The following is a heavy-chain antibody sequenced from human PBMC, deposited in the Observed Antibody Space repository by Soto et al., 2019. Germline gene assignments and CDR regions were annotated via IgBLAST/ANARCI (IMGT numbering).Heavy chain of an antibody. Sequence: GGSLRLSCAASGFTFSSYWMTWVRQAPGKGLEWVANIKQDGSEKYYVDSVRGRFTISRDNAKNSLYLQMNSLRAEDTAVYYCARVGGIAAAEVDYYDSSGYAPQDYWGQGTLVTVSS. D-gene: IGHD3-22*01. CDR1: GFTFSSYW. V-gene: IGHV3-7*01. J-gene: IGHJ4*02. CDR3: ARVGGIAAAEVDYYDSSGYAPQDY. CDR2: IKQDGSEK.